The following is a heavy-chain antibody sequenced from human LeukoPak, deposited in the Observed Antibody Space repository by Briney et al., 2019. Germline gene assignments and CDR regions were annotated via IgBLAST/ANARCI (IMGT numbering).Heavy chain of an antibody. J-gene: IGHJ5*02. V-gene: IGHV3-20*04. CDR3: ARDSGVGFDP. CDR1: GFTFSSYS. D-gene: IGHD7-27*01. CDR2: INWNGGNT. Sequence: PGGSLRLSCAASGFTFSSYSMNWVRQAPGKGLEWVSGINWNGGNTDYADSVEGRFTISRDNAKNSLYLQMNSLRVEDTALYYCARDSGVGFDPWGQGTLVTVSS.